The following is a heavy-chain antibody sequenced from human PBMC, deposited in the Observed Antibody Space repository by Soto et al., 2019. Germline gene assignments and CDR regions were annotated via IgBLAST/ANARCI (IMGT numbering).Heavy chain of an antibody. Sequence: ASVKVSCKASGYTFTGYYMHWVRQAPGQGLEWMGWINPNSGGTNYAQKFQGRVTMTRDTSISTAYMELSRLRSDDTAVYYCARSERDYDSSGYVYWGQGSTVTVSS. CDR2: INPNSGGT. CDR3: ARSERDYDSSGYVY. V-gene: IGHV1-2*02. D-gene: IGHD3-22*01. J-gene: IGHJ6*02. CDR1: GYTFTGYY.